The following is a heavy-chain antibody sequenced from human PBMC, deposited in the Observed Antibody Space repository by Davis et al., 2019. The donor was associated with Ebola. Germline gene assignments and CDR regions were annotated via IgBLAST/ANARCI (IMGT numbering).Heavy chain of an antibody. CDR2: IIPIFGTA. J-gene: IGHJ6*02. CDR1: GGTFSSYA. D-gene: IGHD4-17*01. V-gene: IGHV1-69*13. CDR3: ARDLPPKYGDYPYGMDV. Sequence: SVKVSCKASGGTFSSYAISWVRQAPGQGLEWMGGIIPIFGTANYAQKFQGRVTITADESTSTAYMELSSLRSEDTAVYYCARDLPPKYGDYPYGMDVWGQGTTVTVSS.